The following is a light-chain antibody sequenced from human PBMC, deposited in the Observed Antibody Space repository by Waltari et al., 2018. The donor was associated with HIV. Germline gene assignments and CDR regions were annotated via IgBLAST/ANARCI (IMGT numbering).Light chain of an antibody. CDR1: RSIIAYNY. J-gene: IGLJ1*01. V-gene: IGLV1-51*01. CDR2: DSN. CDR3: GTWDATLNTYV. Sequence: QSVLTQPPSVSAAPGQTVTISCPGSRSIIAYNYVSWYQQLPGTVPKVLIYDSNKRASGIPDRFSGSKSDTSATLGITGLQTGDEADYYCGTWDATLNTYVFGSGTKVTVL.